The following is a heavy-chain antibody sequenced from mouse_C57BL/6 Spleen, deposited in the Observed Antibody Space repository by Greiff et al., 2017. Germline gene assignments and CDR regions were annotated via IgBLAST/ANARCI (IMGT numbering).Heavy chain of an antibody. Sequence: VQLQQPGAELVMPGASVKLSCKASGYTFTSYWMHWVKQRPGQGLEWIGEIDPSDSYTNYNQQFKGKSTLTVDKSSSTAYMQLSSLTSEASAVYYCARDYGSSTGFAYWGQGTLVTVSA. CDR3: ARDYGSSTGFAY. D-gene: IGHD1-1*01. CDR1: GYTFTSYW. CDR2: IDPSDSYT. J-gene: IGHJ3*01. V-gene: IGHV1-69*01.